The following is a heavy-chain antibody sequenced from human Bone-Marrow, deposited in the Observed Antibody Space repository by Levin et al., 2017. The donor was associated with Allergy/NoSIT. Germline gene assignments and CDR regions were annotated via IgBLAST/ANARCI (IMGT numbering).Heavy chain of an antibody. V-gene: IGHV3-9*01. Sequence: SCAASGFNFDDYAMLWVRQAPGKGPEWVSGISWNSGSLDYADSVRGRFTISRDNDKHALSLQMNSLRTEDTALYYCAKPGVASAIESGGQGTPVTVSS. CDR1: GFNFDDYA. D-gene: IGHD6-13*01. CDR3: AKPGVASAIES. CDR2: ISWNSGSL. J-gene: IGHJ4*02.